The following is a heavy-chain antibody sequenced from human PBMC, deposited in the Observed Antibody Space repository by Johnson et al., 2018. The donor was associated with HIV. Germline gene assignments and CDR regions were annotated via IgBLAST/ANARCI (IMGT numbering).Heavy chain of an antibody. CDR1: GFTFSSYA. J-gene: IGHJ3*02. D-gene: IGHD3-22*01. CDR2: IRYDGSNK. Sequence: QMLLVESGGGLVQPGGSLRLSCAASGFTFSSYAMSWVRQAPGKGLEWVAFIRYDGSNKYYTDSVKGRFPISRDNSKNTLYLQMNSLRAEETAVYYCAKPPLITMIVVVADGANAFDIWGQGTMVTVSS. CDR3: AKPPLITMIVVVADGANAFDI. V-gene: IGHV3-30*02.